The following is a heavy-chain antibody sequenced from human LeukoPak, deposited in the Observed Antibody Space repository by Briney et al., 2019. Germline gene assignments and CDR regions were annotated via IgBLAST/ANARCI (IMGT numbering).Heavy chain of an antibody. V-gene: IGHV1-46*01. D-gene: IGHD3-16*02. J-gene: IGHJ5*02. Sequence: GASVKVSCKASGYTFTSYYMHWVRQAPGQGLEWMGIINPSGGSTSYAQKFQGRVTMTRDMSTSTVYMELSSLRSEDTAVYYCARVGGLRLGELSPRNWFDPWGQGTVVTVSS. CDR1: GYTFTSYY. CDR3: ARVGGLRLGELSPRNWFDP. CDR2: INPSGGST.